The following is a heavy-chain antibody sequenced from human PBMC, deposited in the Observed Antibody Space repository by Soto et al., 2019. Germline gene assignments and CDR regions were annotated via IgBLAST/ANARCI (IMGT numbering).Heavy chain of an antibody. J-gene: IGHJ6*02. D-gene: IGHD2-2*01. CDR1: GGSISSGGYY. V-gene: IGHV4-39*07. Sequence: SETLSLSCTVSGGSISSGGYYWSWIRQPPGKGLEWTGEINHSGSTNYNPSLKSRVTISVDTSKNQFSLKLSSVTAADTAVYYCARGRYCSSTSCYDYYYYGMDVWGQGTTVTVSS. CDR2: INHSGST. CDR3: ARGRYCSSTSCYDYYYYGMDV.